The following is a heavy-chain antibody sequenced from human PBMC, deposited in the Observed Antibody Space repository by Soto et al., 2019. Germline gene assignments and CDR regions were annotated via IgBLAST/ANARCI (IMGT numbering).Heavy chain of an antibody. D-gene: IGHD3-22*01. J-gene: IGHJ6*02. CDR1: GFTFSSYG. CDR3: AKDRLYYYDSTYYYGMDV. V-gene: IGHV3-30*18. CDR2: ISYDGSNK. Sequence: QVQLVESGGGVVQPGRSLRLSCAASGFTFSSYGMHWVRQAPGKGLEWVAVISYDGSNKYYADSVKGRFTISRDNSKNTLYLQMNSLRAEDTAVYYCAKDRLYYYDSTYYYGMDVWGQGTTVTVSS.